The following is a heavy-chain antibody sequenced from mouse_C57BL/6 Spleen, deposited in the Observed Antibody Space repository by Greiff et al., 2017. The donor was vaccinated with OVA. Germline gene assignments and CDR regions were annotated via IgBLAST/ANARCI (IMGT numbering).Heavy chain of an antibody. V-gene: IGHV6-3*01. CDR3: KSLSRYFDY. J-gene: IGHJ2*01. CDR2: IRLKSDNYAT. Sequence: EVQLQESGGGLVQPGGSMKLSCVASGFTFSNYWMNWVRQSPEKGLEWVAQIRLKSDNYATHYAESVKGRFTISRDDSKSSVYLQMNNLRAEDTGIYYCKSLSRYFDYWGQGTTLTVSS. CDR1: GFTFSNYW. D-gene: IGHD1-1*01.